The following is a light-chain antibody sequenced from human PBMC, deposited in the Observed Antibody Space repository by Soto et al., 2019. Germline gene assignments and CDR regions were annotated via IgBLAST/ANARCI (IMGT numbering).Light chain of an antibody. CDR2: GAS. Sequence: TESPSSLSASLGNRVTITCRASQGIRNDLGWYQQKPGQPPRLLIYGASSRATGIPDRFSGSGSGTDFTLTISRLEPEDFAVYYCQQFGASLTWTFGQGTKVDIK. J-gene: IGKJ1*01. V-gene: IGKV3-20*01. CDR3: QQFGASLTWT. CDR1: QGIRND.